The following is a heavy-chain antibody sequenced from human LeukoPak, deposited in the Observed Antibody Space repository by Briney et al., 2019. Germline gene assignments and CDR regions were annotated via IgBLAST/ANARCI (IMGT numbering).Heavy chain of an antibody. Sequence: ASVKVSCKASGYSFTGYYMHWVRQAPGQGLEWMGWINPNSGGTNYAQKFQGRVTMTRDTSTSTAYMELSRLRSDDTAVYYCARDLGLLYGYSGYDSDYWGQGTLVTVSS. J-gene: IGHJ4*02. CDR1: GYSFTGYY. CDR3: ARDLGLLYGYSGYDSDY. D-gene: IGHD5-12*01. CDR2: INPNSGGT. V-gene: IGHV1-2*02.